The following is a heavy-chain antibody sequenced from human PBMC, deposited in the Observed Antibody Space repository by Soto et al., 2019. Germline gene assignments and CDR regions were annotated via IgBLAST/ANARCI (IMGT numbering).Heavy chain of an antibody. Sequence: ASVRVSCKASGYTFTSYGISWVRQAPGQGREWMGWISAYKGNTNYAQKLQGRVTMTTDTSTSTAYMELRSLRSDDTAVYYCARILYKGGFDPWGQGTLVTVSS. CDR2: ISAYKGNT. CDR3: ARILYKGGFDP. D-gene: IGHD1-1*01. J-gene: IGHJ5*02. CDR1: GYTFTSYG. V-gene: IGHV1-18*01.